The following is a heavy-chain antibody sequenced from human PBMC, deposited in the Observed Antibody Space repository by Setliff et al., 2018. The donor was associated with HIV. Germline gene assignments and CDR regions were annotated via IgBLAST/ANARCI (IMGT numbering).Heavy chain of an antibody. CDR1: GYSFTSYW. Sequence: GESLKISCKGSGYSFTSYWIGWVRQMPGKGLEWMGTIYPSDSDTKYNPSFQGQVTISADKSISTVYLHWGSLKASDTALYYCASLRGDYVGQYFYYMDVWGKGTTVTVSS. J-gene: IGHJ6*03. CDR2: IYPSDSDT. V-gene: IGHV5-51*01. CDR3: ASLRGDYVGQYFYYMDV. D-gene: IGHD4-17*01.